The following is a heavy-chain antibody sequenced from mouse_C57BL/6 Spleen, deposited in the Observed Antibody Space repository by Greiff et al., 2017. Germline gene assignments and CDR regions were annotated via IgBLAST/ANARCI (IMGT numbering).Heavy chain of an antibody. Sequence: QVQLQQPGAELVKPGASVKLSCKASGYTFTSYWMQWVKQRPGQGLEWIGEIDPSDSYTNYNQKFKGKATLTVDTSSSTAYMRLSSLTSEDSAVYYCADYSKRAWFAYWGQGTLVTVSA. CDR3: ADYSKRAWFAY. D-gene: IGHD2-5*01. J-gene: IGHJ3*01. CDR2: IDPSDSYT. CDR1: GYTFTSYW. V-gene: IGHV1-50*01.